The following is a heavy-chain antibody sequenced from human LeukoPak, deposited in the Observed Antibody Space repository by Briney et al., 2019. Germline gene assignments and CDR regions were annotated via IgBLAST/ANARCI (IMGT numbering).Heavy chain of an antibody. CDR2: MSDSVRT. D-gene: IGHD5-18*01. CDR3: ATIKRGDIFGYFDF. V-gene: IGHV4-59*11. Sequence: PSETLSLTCTVPGDSISSHYWSWIRQPPGKGLEWIGYMSDSVRTKDNPSLNSRVILSADTSKNQFSLRLNSVTAADTAVYYCATIKRGDIFGYFDFWGQGILVTVSS. CDR1: GDSISSHY. J-gene: IGHJ4*02.